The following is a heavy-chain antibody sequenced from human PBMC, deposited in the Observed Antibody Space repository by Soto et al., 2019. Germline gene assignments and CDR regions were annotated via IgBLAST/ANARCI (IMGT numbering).Heavy chain of an antibody. Sequence: QVQLVQSGAEVKKPGASVKVSCKASGYTFPNYGISWVRQAPGRGLEWMGWISAYNGNTNYAQKLQDRVTMTTNVSTSTAYMELRSLRSDDTAVYYCSTRGYAYPLNFDYLGQGTLVTVSS. D-gene: IGHD5-12*01. CDR3: STRGYAYPLNFDY. CDR1: GYTFPNYG. V-gene: IGHV1-18*01. CDR2: ISAYNGNT. J-gene: IGHJ4*02.